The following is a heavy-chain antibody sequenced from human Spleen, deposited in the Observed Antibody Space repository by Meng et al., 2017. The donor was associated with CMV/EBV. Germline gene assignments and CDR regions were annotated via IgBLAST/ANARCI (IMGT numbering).Heavy chain of an antibody. D-gene: IGHD6-19*01. CDR2: ISWNSGSI. Sequence: SLKISCAASGFTVDDYAMHWVRQAPGKGLEWVSGISWNSGSIGYAGSVEGRFTISRDNAKNSLYLQMNSLRAEDTAVYYCARDLQWLVDYWGQGTLVTVSS. CDR3: ARDLQWLVDY. J-gene: IGHJ4*02. V-gene: IGHV3-9*01. CDR1: GFTVDDYA.